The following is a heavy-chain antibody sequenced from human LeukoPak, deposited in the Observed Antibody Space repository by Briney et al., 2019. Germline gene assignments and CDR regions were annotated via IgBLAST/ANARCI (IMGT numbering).Heavy chain of an antibody. Sequence: SETLSLTCTVSGGSISSSSYHWGWIRQPPGKGLGWIGSIYYSGTTYYNPSRKGRVTISVETSKNQFSLKFSSVVSRHTPWYYCATTYNYPRGGYDYWGQGALVTVSS. J-gene: IGHJ4*02. D-gene: IGHD1-20*01. V-gene: IGHV4-39*07. CDR3: ATTYNYPRGGYDY. CDR2: IYYSGTT. CDR1: GGSISSSSYH.